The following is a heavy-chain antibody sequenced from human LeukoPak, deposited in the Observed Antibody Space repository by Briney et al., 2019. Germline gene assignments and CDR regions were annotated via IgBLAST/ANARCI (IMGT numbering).Heavy chain of an antibody. V-gene: IGHV3-7*01. J-gene: IGHJ4*02. CDR3: AKGYDFWSGYPDHFDY. CDR2: IKQDGSEK. CDR1: GFTFSSYW. Sequence: GGSLRLSCAASGFTFSSYWMSWVRQAPGKGLEWVANIKQDGSEKYYVDSVKGRFTISRDNAKNSLYLQMNSLRAEDTAVYYCAKGYDFWSGYPDHFDYWGQGTLVTVSS. D-gene: IGHD3-3*01.